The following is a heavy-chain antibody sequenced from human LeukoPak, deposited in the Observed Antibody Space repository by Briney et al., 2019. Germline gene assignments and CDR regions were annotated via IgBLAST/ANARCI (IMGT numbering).Heavy chain of an antibody. CDR2: IKQDGSEK. CDR1: GFTFSSYW. J-gene: IGHJ5*02. CDR3: ARSPVAAAGTSEP. D-gene: IGHD6-13*01. Sequence: GGSLRLSCEASGFTFSSYWMSWVRQAPGKGLKWVANIKQDGSEKYYVDSVKGRFTISRDNAKNSLYLQMNSLRAEDTAVYYCARSPVAAAGTSEPWGQGTLVTVSS. V-gene: IGHV3-7*01.